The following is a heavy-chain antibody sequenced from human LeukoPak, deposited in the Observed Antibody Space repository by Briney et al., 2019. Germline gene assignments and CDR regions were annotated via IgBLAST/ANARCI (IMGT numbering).Heavy chain of an antibody. CDR2: MYYSGST. D-gene: IGHD3-22*01. CDR3: ARPYYYNSRIDP. CDR1: GGSISSGDYY. V-gene: IGHV4-30-4*01. J-gene: IGHJ5*02. Sequence: SQTLSLTCTVSGGSISSGDYYWSWIRQPPGKGLEWIAYMYYSGSTYYNPSLKSRVTMSADTSKNQLSLKLSSVTAADTAVYYCARPYYYNSRIDPWGQGILVTVSS.